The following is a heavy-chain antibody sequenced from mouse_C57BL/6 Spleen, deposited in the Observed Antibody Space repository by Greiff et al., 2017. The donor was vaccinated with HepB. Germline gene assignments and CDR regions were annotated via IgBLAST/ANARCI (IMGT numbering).Heavy chain of an antibody. D-gene: IGHD1-1*01. CDR3: ARPTVVEWYFDV. J-gene: IGHJ1*03. CDR1: GYTFTDYY. CDR2: INPYNGGT. V-gene: IGHV1-19*01. Sequence: VQLQQSGPVLVKPGASVKMSCKASGYTFTDYYMNWVKQSHGKSLEWIGVINPYNGGTSYNQKFKGKATLTVDKSSSTAYMELNSLTSEDSAVYYCARPTVVEWYFDVWGTGTTVTVSS.